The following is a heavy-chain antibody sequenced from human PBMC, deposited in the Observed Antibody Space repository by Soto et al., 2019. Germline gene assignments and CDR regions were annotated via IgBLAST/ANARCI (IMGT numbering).Heavy chain of an antibody. CDR3: ARGPSYSGDDRHY. D-gene: IGHD5-12*01. V-gene: IGHV1-18*01. CDR1: GYTFTSCG. J-gene: IGHJ4*02. Sequence: QVQLVQSGAEVKKPGASVKVSCKASGYTFTSCGISWVRQAPGQGGSGMGWIRAYNCNTNYAQKIKGRVTMTPDTSTSTAYMELRSLISDDTTVYYSARGPSYSGDDRHYWGQGPLVTVSS. CDR2: IRAYNCNT.